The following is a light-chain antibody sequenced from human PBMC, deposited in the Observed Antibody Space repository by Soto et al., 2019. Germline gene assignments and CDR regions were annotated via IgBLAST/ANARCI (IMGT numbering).Light chain of an antibody. CDR3: KQYKEWPPFT. Sequence: ETVMTQSPATLSVSPGESATLSCRASQSISGNLAWYQQKPGLAPRLLIYHTSTRATGVPARFSGSGSGTEFSLTISSLEPEDFAVYYCKQYKEWPPFTFGQGTRLEI. J-gene: IGKJ5*01. CDR1: QSISGN. CDR2: HTS. V-gene: IGKV3-15*01.